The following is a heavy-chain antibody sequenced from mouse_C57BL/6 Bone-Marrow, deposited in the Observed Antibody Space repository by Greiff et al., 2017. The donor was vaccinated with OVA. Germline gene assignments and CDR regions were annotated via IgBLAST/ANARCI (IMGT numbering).Heavy chain of an antibody. CDR1: GYTFTSYW. J-gene: IGHJ2*01. V-gene: IGHV1-7*01. Sequence: LVESGAELAKPGASVKLSCKASGYTFTSYWMHWVKQRPGQGLEWIGYINPSSGYTKYNQKFKDKATLTADKSSSTAYMQLSSLTYEDSAVYYCAREDYGSLHYFDYWGQGTTLTVSS. D-gene: IGHD1-1*01. CDR3: AREDYGSLHYFDY. CDR2: INPSSGYT.